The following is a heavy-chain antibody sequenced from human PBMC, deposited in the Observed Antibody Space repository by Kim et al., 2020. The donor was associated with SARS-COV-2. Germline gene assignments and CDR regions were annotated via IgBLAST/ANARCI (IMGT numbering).Heavy chain of an antibody. D-gene: IGHD6-13*01. CDR3: ARDPIAAAGAFEY. Sequence: SVKVSCKASGGTFSSYAISWVRQAPGQGLEWMGGIIPIFGTANYAQKFQGRVTITADESTSTAYMELSSLRSEDTAVYYCARDPIAAAGAFEYWGQGTLVTVSS. J-gene: IGHJ4*02. CDR2: IIPIFGTA. CDR1: GGTFSSYA. V-gene: IGHV1-69*13.